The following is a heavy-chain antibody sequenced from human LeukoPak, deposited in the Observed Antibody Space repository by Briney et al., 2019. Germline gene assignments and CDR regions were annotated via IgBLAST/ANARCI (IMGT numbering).Heavy chain of an antibody. J-gene: IGHJ4*02. V-gene: IGHV4-38-2*02. CDR2: IYHSGST. D-gene: IGHD3-10*01. CDR3: ARARHYGSGSYYKGWITFDY. Sequence: SETLSLTCTVSGYSISSGYYWGWIRQPPGKGLEWIGSIYHSGSTYYNPSLKSRVTRSVDTSKNQFSLKLSSVTAADTAVYYCARARHYGSGSYYKGWITFDYWGQGTLVTVSS. CDR1: GYSISSGYY.